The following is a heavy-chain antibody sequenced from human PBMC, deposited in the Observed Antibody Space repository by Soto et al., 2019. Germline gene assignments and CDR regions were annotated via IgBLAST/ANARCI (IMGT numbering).Heavy chain of an antibody. Sequence: SGPTLVNPTQTLTLTCTFSGFSLSTSGVGVGWIRQPPGKALEWLVFIYWDDDKRYSPSLRSRLTITKDTSKNQVVLTMTNMDPVDTATYYCAHRGEYNSDWNGGYLNYWGQGTLVTVPQ. CDR2: IYWDDDK. D-gene: IGHD6-19*01. V-gene: IGHV2-5*02. CDR3: AHRGEYNSDWNGGYLNY. CDR1: GFSLSTSGVG. J-gene: IGHJ4*02.